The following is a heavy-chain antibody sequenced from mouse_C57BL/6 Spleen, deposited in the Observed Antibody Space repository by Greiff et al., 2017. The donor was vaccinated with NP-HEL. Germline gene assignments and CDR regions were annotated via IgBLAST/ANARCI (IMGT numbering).Heavy chain of an antibody. D-gene: IGHD2-1*01. V-gene: IGHV5-6*01. CDR1: GFTFSSYG. CDR2: ISSGGSYT. CDR3: AREGIYYGNYGYFDV. Sequence: EVKLVESGGDLVKPGGSLKLSCAASGFTFSSYGMSWVRQTPDKRLEWVATISSGGSYTYYPDSVKGRFTISRDNAKNTLYLQRSSLKSEDTAMYYCAREGIYYGNYGYFDVWGTGTTVTVSS. J-gene: IGHJ1*03.